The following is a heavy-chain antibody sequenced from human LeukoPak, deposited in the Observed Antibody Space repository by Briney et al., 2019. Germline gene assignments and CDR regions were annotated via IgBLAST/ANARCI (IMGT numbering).Heavy chain of an antibody. CDR1: GFTISDYV. CDR3: GRYPDGDFLVAFEF. D-gene: IGHD2/OR15-2a*01. CDR2: TRSDGANN. Sequence: PGGSLRVSCAASGFTISDYVLVWVRQAPGKGLEWVSGTRSDGANNFYADAVKGRFTISRDNSKNTLYLQMNSLRADDTAVYYGGRYPDGDFLVAFEFWGQGTTVIVSS. J-gene: IGHJ3*01. V-gene: IGHV3-23*01.